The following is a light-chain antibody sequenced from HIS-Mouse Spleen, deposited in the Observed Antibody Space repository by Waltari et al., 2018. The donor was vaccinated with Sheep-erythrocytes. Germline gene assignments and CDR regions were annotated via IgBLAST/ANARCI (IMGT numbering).Light chain of an antibody. Sequence: SSELTQDPAVSVVLGQTVRITCQGDSLRSYYASWYQQKPGQAPVLVSYGKNNRPSGIPDRFYGSSSGNTASLTITGAQAEDEADYYCNSRDSSGNHVVFGGGTKLTVL. V-gene: IGLV3-19*01. CDR3: NSRDSSGNHVV. J-gene: IGLJ2*01. CDR1: SLRSYY. CDR2: GKN.